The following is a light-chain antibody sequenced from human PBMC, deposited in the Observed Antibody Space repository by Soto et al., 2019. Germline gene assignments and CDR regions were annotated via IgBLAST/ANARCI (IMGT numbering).Light chain of an antibody. Sequence: EIVLTHSPATLSVSPGEIATLSCRASQSVSILLAWYQQKPGQAPRLLIHGATTRATGIPARFSGSGSGTDFTRTISSLEPEDFAAYYCQQRSNWPSTFGQGTRLEIK. CDR3: QQRSNWPST. CDR2: GAT. V-gene: IGKV3-11*01. J-gene: IGKJ5*01. CDR1: QSVSIL.